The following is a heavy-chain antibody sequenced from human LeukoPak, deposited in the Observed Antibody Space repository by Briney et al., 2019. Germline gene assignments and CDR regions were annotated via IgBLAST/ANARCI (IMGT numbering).Heavy chain of an antibody. Sequence: ASVTVSCKASGYTFTGYYMHWVRQAPGQGLEWMGWINPNSGGTNYAQKFQGRVTMTRDTSISTAYMELSRLRSDDTAVYYCARGNYYGSGSYTAFDIWGQGTMVTVSS. V-gene: IGHV1-2*02. CDR1: GYTFTGYY. D-gene: IGHD3-10*01. CDR2: INPNSGGT. CDR3: ARGNYYGSGSYTAFDI. J-gene: IGHJ3*02.